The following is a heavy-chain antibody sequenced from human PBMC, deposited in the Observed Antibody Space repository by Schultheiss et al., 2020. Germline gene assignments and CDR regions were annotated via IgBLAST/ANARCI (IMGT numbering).Heavy chain of an antibody. CDR3: ARGSGDYAPFDY. D-gene: IGHD4-17*01. J-gene: IGHJ4*02. V-gene: IGHV4-34*01. Sequence: SETLSLTCAVYGGSFSGYYWSWIRQPPGKGLEWIGEISHSGYTNYNPSLKSRVTISVDTSKNQFSLKVRSVTAADTAVYYCARGSGDYAPFDYWGQGTLVTVSS. CDR1: GGSFSGYY. CDR2: ISHSGYT.